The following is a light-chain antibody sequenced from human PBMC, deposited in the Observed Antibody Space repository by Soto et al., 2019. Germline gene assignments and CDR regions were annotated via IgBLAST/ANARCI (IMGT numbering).Light chain of an antibody. CDR2: DAS. CDR1: QMINSGY. CDR3: QQRSNWPLT. Sequence: TVFTQSPSALSLSPGERAPLSCRASQMINSGYVAWYQQKPGQAPRLLIYDASNRATGIPARFSGSGSGTDFTLTISSLEPEDFAVYYCQQRSNWPLTFGGGTKVDI. V-gene: IGKV3-11*01. J-gene: IGKJ4*01.